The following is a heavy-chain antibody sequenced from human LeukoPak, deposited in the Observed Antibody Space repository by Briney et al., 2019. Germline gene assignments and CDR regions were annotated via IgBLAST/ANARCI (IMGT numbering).Heavy chain of an antibody. CDR1: GGTFSSYA. Sequence: GASVKVSCKASGGTFSSYAISWVRQAPGQGLEWMGGIIPIFGTANYAQKFQGRVTITADESTSTAYMELSSLRSEDTAVYYCARAGGYCSSTSCYLDWFDPWGQGTLVTVSS. CDR2: IIPIFGTA. J-gene: IGHJ5*02. CDR3: ARAGGYCSSTSCYLDWFDP. D-gene: IGHD2-2*01. V-gene: IGHV1-69*13.